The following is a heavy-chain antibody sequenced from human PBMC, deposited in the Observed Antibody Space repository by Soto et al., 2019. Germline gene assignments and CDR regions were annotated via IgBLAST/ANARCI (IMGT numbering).Heavy chain of an antibody. D-gene: IGHD4-4*01. CDR1: GGSISSSNW. CDR2: IYHSGST. Sequence: PSETLSLTCAVSGGSISSSNWWSWVRQPPGKGLEWIGEIYHSGSTNYNPSLETRVTISVDKSKNQLSLKLTSVTAADTAVYYCARGDYNTSPGDYWGQGTLVTVSS. V-gene: IGHV4-4*02. J-gene: IGHJ4*02. CDR3: ARGDYNTSPGDY.